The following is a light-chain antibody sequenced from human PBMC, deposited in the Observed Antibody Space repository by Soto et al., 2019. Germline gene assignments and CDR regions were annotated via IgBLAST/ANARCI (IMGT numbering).Light chain of an antibody. V-gene: IGLV2-23*01. Sequence: QSVLTQPASVSGSPGQSITITCTGTSDDVGSYDLVSWYQQHPGKAPKLMIYEDIKRPSGLSDRFSGSKSGNTASLAIAGLQAEDDADYYGCSYARGSTSVFGTGTKVTVL. CDR2: EDI. CDR1: SDDVGSYDL. J-gene: IGLJ1*01. CDR3: CSYARGSTSV.